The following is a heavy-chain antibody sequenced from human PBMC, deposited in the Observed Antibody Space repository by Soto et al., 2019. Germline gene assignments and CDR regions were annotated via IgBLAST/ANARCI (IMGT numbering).Heavy chain of an antibody. CDR3: ARDSLETYYDSSGYYYEVFDY. Sequence: QVQLVQSGAEVKKPGASVKVSCKASGYTFTSYGISWVRQAPGQGLEWMGWISAYNGNTNYAQKLQGRVTMTTDTSTSTAYMELRSPRSDDTAVYYCARDSLETYYDSSGYYYEVFDYWGQGTLVTVSS. CDR2: ISAYNGNT. CDR1: GYTFTSYG. J-gene: IGHJ4*02. V-gene: IGHV1-18*01. D-gene: IGHD3-22*01.